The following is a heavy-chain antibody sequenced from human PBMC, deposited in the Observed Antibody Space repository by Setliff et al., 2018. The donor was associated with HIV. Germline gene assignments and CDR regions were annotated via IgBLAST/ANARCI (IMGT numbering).Heavy chain of an antibody. CDR3: AKAFSKLLIDY. CDR1: GFTFSSYG. J-gene: IGHJ4*02. CDR2: IWYDGSNK. V-gene: IGHV3-33*06. Sequence: GGSLRLSCAASGFTFSSYGMHWVRQAPGKGLEWVAVIWYDGSNKYYADSVKGRFTISRDNSKNTLYLQMNSLRAEDTAVYYCAKAFSKLLIDYWGQGTLVTVSS. D-gene: IGHD2-15*01.